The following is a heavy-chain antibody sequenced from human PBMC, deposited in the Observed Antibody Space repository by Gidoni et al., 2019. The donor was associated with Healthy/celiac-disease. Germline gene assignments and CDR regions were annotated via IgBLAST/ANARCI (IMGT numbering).Heavy chain of an antibody. CDR2: INPNSGGT. J-gene: IGHJ6*02. V-gene: IGHV1-2*02. CDR1: GYTFTGYY. CDR3: AGTVEMATIFNPRGYYYGMDV. Sequence: QVQLVQSGAEVKKPGASVKVSCKASGYTFTGYYMLWVRQAPGQGLEWMGWINPNSGGTNYAQKFQGRVTMTRDTSISTAYMELSRLRSDDTAVYYCAGTVEMATIFNPRGYYYGMDVWGQGTTVTVSS. D-gene: IGHD5-12*01.